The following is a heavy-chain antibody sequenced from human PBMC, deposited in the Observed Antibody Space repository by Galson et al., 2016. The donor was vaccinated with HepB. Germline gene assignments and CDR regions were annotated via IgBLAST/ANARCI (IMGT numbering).Heavy chain of an antibody. D-gene: IGHD2-2*01. CDR3: VRHGGYQSVYYYGMDV. CDR1: GGSFSGYY. Sequence: SETLSLTCAVYGGSFSGYYWNWIRQPPGKGLEWIGQINHSGSTNYNPSLKSRVIISLDTSKDQFSLKLSSVTAADTAVYYCVRHGGYQSVYYYGMDVWGQGTTVTVSS. CDR2: INHSGST. V-gene: IGHV4-34*01. J-gene: IGHJ6*02.